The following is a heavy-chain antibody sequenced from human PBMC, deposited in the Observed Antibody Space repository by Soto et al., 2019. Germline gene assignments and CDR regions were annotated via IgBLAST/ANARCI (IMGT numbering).Heavy chain of an antibody. J-gene: IGHJ6*03. V-gene: IGHV3-11*01. CDR2: ISSSGSTI. Sequence: GGSLRLSCAASGFTFSDYYMSWIRQAPGKGLEWVSYISSSGSTIYYADSVKGRFTISRDNAKNSLYLQMNSLRAEDTAVYYCAGDRDGGGNYYYYYYYMDVWGKGTTVTVSS. CDR1: GFTFSDYY. CDR3: AGDRDGGGNYYYYYYYMDV. D-gene: IGHD4-17*01.